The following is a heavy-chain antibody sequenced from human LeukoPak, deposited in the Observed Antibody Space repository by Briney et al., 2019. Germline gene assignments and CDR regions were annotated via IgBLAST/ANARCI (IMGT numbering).Heavy chain of an antibody. CDR3: ARELLWFGEPQPLDWYFDL. Sequence: PETLSLTCTVSGGSISSYFWSWIRQPPGKGLEWIGYIYDSGSTNYNPSLKSRVTISVDTSKNQFSLKLSSVTAADTAVYYCARELLWFGEPQPLDWYFDLWGRGTLVTVSS. V-gene: IGHV4-59*01. CDR2: IYDSGST. CDR1: GGSISSYF. D-gene: IGHD3-10*01. J-gene: IGHJ2*01.